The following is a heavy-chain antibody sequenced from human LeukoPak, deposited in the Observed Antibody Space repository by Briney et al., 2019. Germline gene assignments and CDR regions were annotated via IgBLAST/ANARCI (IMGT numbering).Heavy chain of an antibody. Sequence: GGSLRLSCAASGFSFSSSGMDWVRQAPGKGLEWVANIKPDGSDKSYVDSVKGRFTISRDNAKDSLYLEMGSLRVEDTALYYCSRSLNSWGQGALVTVSS. CDR2: IKPDGSDK. CDR1: GFSFSSSG. V-gene: IGHV3-7*01. J-gene: IGHJ5*02. CDR3: SRSLNS.